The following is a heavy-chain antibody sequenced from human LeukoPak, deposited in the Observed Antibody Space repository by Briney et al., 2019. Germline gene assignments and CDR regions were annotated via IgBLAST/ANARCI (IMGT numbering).Heavy chain of an antibody. CDR3: ATEVSGAVNAFDI. CDR2: IIPIFGTA. J-gene: IGHJ3*02. CDR1: GGTFSSYA. D-gene: IGHD1-26*01. Sequence: SVKVSCKASGGTFSSYAISWVRQAPGQGLEWMGGIIPIFGTANYAQKFQGRVTITADESTSTAYMELSSLRSEDIAMYYCATEVSGAVNAFDIWGQGTMVTVSS. V-gene: IGHV1-69*13.